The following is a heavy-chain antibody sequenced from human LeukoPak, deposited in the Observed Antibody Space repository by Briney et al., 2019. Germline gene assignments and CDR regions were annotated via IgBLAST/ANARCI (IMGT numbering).Heavy chain of an antibody. CDR1: GFTFSSYS. CDR2: ISSSSSYI. CDR3: AKDRYPGPRVYGRQAGLDP. J-gene: IGHJ5*02. Sequence: GGSLRLSCAASGFTFSSYSMNWVRQAPGKGLEWVSSISSSSSYIYYADSVKGRFTISRDNSKNTLYLQMNSLRAEDTAVYYCAKDRYPGPRVYGRQAGLDPWGQGTLVTVSS. D-gene: IGHD6-13*01. V-gene: IGHV3-21*01.